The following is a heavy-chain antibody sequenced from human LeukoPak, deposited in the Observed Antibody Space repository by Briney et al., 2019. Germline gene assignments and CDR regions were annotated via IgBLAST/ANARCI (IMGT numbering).Heavy chain of an antibody. CDR2: ISAYNGNT. Sequence: ASVKVSCKASGYTFTSYGISWVRQAPGQGLEWMGWISAYNGNTNYAQKLQGRVTMTTDTSTSTAYMKLRSLRSDDTAVYYCARDPGYYDFWSGPPYYFDYWGQGTLVTVSS. CDR1: GYTFTSYG. J-gene: IGHJ4*02. CDR3: ARDPGYYDFWSGPPYYFDY. V-gene: IGHV1-18*01. D-gene: IGHD3-3*01.